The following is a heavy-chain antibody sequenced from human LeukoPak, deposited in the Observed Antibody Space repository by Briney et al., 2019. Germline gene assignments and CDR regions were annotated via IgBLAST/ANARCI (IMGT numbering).Heavy chain of an antibody. CDR1: GGTFSSYA. J-gene: IGHJ6*03. CDR3: ASLTMVRGRHYYYSMDA. V-gene: IGHV1-69*05. Sequence: SVKVSCKASGGTFSSYALSWVRQAPGQGLEWMGGIIPIFGTANYAQKFQGRVTITTDESTSTAYMELSSLRSEDTAVYYCASLTMVRGRHYYYSMDAWGQGTTVTVSS. D-gene: IGHD3-10*01. CDR2: IIPIFGTA.